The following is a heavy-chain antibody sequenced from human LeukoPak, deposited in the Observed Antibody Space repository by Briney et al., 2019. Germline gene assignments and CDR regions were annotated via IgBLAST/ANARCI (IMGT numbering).Heavy chain of an antibody. Sequence: GGSLRLSCAASGFTFSNAWMSWVRQAPGKGLERVGRIKGKTDGGTTDYAAPVKGRFTISRDDSKNTLYLQMNSLKTEDTAVYYCTTVIAAWGQGTLVTVSS. D-gene: IGHD6-6*01. CDR3: TTVIAA. CDR2: IKGKTDGGTT. CDR1: GFTFSNAW. J-gene: IGHJ4*02. V-gene: IGHV3-15*01.